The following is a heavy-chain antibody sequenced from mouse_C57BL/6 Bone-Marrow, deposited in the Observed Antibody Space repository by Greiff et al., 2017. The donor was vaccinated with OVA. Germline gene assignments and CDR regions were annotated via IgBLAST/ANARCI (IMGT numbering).Heavy chain of an antibody. CDR1: GFSLTSYG. Sequence: QVQLQQSGPGLVQPSQSLSITCTVSGFSLTSYGVHFFRQSPGKGLSFLGLIWRGGSTDYNAAFMSSLSITKDNSKSQGFFKMNSLQADDTAIDYCAKNDDYEGWFAYWGQGTLVTVSA. J-gene: IGHJ3*01. CDR3: AKNDDYEGWFAY. CDR2: IWRGGST. V-gene: IGHV2-5*01. D-gene: IGHD2-4*01.